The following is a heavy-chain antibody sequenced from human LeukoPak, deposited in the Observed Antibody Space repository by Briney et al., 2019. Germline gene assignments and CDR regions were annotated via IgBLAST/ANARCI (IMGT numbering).Heavy chain of an antibody. CDR1: GYSISSGYY. V-gene: IGHV4-38-2*02. D-gene: IGHD3-10*01. CDR3: ARGGYYGSGNDFRFDP. Sequence: PSETLSLTCTVSGYSISSGYYWGWIRQPPGKGLEWIGSMYHSGSTYYKPSLKSRVTISLDTSKNQFSLKLSSVTAADTAVYYCARGGYYGSGNDFRFDPWGQGTLVTVSS. CDR2: MYHSGST. J-gene: IGHJ5*02.